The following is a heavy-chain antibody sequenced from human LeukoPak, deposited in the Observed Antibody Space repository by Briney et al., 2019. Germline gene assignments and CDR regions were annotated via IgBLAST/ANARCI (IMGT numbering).Heavy chain of an antibody. J-gene: IGHJ6*03. Sequence: SETLSLTCTVSGGSISSYYWSWIRQPAGKELEWIGRIYTSGATNYNPSLKSRVTMSVDTSKNQFSLKLSSVTAADTAVYYCARGRFGYCSSTSCRSHYYYYYYMDVWGKGTTVTVSS. D-gene: IGHD2-2*03. V-gene: IGHV4-4*07. CDR2: IYTSGAT. CDR3: ARGRFGYCSSTSCRSHYYYYYYMDV. CDR1: GGSISSYY.